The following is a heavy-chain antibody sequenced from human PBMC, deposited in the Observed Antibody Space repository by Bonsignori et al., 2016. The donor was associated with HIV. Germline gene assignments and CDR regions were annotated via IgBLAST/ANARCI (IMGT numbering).Heavy chain of an antibody. CDR3: AKALTYSGSYYLFDY. J-gene: IGHJ4*02. V-gene: IGHV3-23*01. Sequence: WIRQPPGKGLEWVSAISGSGGSTYYADSVKGRFTISRDNSKNTLYLQMNSLRAEDTAVYYCAKALTYSGSYYLFDYWGQGTLVTVSS. D-gene: IGHD1-26*01. CDR2: ISGSGGST.